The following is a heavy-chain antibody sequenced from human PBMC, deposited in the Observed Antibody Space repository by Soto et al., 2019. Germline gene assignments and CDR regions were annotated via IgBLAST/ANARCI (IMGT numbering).Heavy chain of an antibody. J-gene: IGHJ4*02. V-gene: IGHV4-30-2*01. CDR1: GGSVSSDFSS. CDR2: IYHNGGS. Sequence: QLQLQESGSGLVKPSQTLSLTCGVSGGSVSSDFSSWIWIRQTSGKGLEWIGYIYHNGGSYFNPSLVSRGSISIDTSINQFSLNLTSVTAADTAVYYCARGQPGLFSFDSWGQGILVTVSS. D-gene: IGHD3-9*01. CDR3: ARGQPGLFSFDS.